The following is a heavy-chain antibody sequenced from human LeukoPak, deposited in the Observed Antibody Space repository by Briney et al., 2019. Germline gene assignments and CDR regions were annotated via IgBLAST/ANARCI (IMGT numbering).Heavy chain of an antibody. CDR3: AKGGSDSSGYYSLYYYYYMDV. Sequence: GGSLRPSCTVSGFTVSSNSMSWVRQAPGKGLEWVSFIYSDNTHYPDSVKGRFTISRDNSKNMLYLQMSSLRAEDTAVYYCAKGGSDSSGYYSLYYYYYMDVWGKGTTVTISS. CDR1: GFTVSSNS. CDR2: IYSDNT. V-gene: IGHV3-53*01. J-gene: IGHJ6*03. D-gene: IGHD3-22*01.